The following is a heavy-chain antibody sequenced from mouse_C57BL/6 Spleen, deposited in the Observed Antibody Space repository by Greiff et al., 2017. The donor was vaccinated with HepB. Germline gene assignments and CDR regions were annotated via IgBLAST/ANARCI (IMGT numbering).Heavy chain of an antibody. V-gene: IGHV5-17*01. CDR1: GFTFSDYG. CDR3: ARAMVTTDQAWFAY. Sequence: EVKLVESGGGLVKPGGSLKLSCAASGFTFSDYGMHWVRQAPEKGLEWVAYISSGSSTIYYADTVKGRCTISRDNAKNTLFLQMTSLRSEDTAMYYCARAMVTTDQAWFAYWGQGTLVTVSA. J-gene: IGHJ3*01. CDR2: ISSGSSTI. D-gene: IGHD2-2*01.